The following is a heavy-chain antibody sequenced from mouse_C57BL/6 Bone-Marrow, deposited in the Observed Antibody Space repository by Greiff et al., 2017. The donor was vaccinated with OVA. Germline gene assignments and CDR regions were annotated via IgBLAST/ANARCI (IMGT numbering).Heavy chain of an antibody. CDR3: ATYYSNWFAY. J-gene: IGHJ3*01. CDR2: INPNNGGT. CDR1: GYTLTDYN. V-gene: IGHV1-18*01. Sequence: VQLQQSGPELVKPGASVKIPCKASGYTLTDYNMDWVKQSHGKSLEWIGDINPNNGGTIYNQKFKGKATLTVDKSSSTAYMELRSLTSEDTAVYYCATYYSNWFAYWGQGTLVTVSA. D-gene: IGHD2-5*01.